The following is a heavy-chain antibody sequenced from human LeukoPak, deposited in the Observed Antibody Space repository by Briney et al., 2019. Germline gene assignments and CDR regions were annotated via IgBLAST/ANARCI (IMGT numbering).Heavy chain of an antibody. Sequence: SETLSLTCAVYGGSFSGYYWSWIRQPPGKGLEWIGSIYYSGSTYYNPSLKSRVTISVDTSKNQFSLKLSSVTAADTAVYYCARLRSGYSTNWFDPWGQGTLVTVSS. D-gene: IGHD5-12*01. J-gene: IGHJ5*02. CDR2: IYYSGST. CDR1: GGSFSGYY. V-gene: IGHV4-34*01. CDR3: ARLRSGYSTNWFDP.